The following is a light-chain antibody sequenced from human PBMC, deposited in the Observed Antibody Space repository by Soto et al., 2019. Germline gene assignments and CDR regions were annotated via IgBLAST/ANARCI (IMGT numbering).Light chain of an antibody. CDR2: AAS. J-gene: IGKJ1*01. V-gene: IGKV1-39*01. CDR3: QQYNTYLWT. CDR1: QSITTY. Sequence: IQMTQSPSSLSASVGDRVTITCRASQSITTYLNWYRQKPGKAPKLLIYAASSLQSGVPSRFSGSGSETEFTLTISSLQPDDFATYYCQQYNTYLWTFGQGTKV.